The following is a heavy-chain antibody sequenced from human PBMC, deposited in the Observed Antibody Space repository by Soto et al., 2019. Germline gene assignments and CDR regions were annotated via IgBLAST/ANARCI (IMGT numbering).Heavy chain of an antibody. J-gene: IGHJ6*02. V-gene: IGHV1-18*01. CDR2: ISPYNDDT. CDR3: ARGAYYASSGPRNYHYHAMDV. Sequence: GASVKVSCKASGYSFSSYGITWVRQAPGQGLEWLGWISPYNDDTKYAQRLQGRVTMTTDTSTRTAYMDIRGLRSDDTAIYYCARGAYYASSGPRNYHYHAMDVWG. CDR1: GYSFSSYG. D-gene: IGHD3-22*01.